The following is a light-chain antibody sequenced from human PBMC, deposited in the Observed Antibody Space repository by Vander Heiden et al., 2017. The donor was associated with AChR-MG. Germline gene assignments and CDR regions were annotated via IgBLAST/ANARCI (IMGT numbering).Light chain of an antibody. CDR1: SRDAGHFNL. V-gene: IGLV2-23*01. Sequence: QSALPQPASVSGSREQSITISCTGTSRDAGHFNLVSWHQPHPGRAPELLIYETRQRPSGVSSRFSASKSGNTASLTISGLPAADEADYCCSSYAGSDTWVFGGGTKLTVL. J-gene: IGLJ3*02. CDR2: ETR. CDR3: SSYAGSDTWV.